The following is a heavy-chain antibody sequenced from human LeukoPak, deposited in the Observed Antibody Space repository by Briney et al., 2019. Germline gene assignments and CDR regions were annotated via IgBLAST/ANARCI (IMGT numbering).Heavy chain of an antibody. CDR1: GFTFDDYG. Sequence: PGGSLRLSCAASGFTFDDYGMSWVRHAPGKGLEWVSGINWNGGSTGYADSVKGRFTISRDNAKNSLYLQMNSLTAENTALYYCARDRSSFNYYYMDVWGKGTTVTVSS. CDR2: INWNGGST. V-gene: IGHV3-20*04. CDR3: ARDRSSFNYYYMDV. J-gene: IGHJ6*03.